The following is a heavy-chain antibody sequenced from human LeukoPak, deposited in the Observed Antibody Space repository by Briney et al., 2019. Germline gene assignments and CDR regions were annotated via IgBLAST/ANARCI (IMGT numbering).Heavy chain of an antibody. D-gene: IGHD5-24*01. V-gene: IGHV3-23*01. CDR3: AKDSDVEMATIFCL. CDR1: GFTFSSYA. CDR2: VSGSGGST. J-gene: IGHJ4*02. Sequence: GGSLRLSCAASGFTFSSYAMSWVCQAPGKGLEWVSTVSGSGGSTYYADSVKGRFTISRDNSKNTLYLQMNSLRAEDTAVYYCAKDSDVEMATIFCLWGQGTLVTVSS.